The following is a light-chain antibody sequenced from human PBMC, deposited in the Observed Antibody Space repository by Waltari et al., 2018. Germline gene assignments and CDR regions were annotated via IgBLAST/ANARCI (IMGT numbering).Light chain of an antibody. J-gene: IGLJ3*02. CDR3: SSYTSSSTWV. CDR1: SSDVGDYNY. CDR2: DVS. Sequence: QSALTQPASVSGSPGQSITISCTGTSSDVGDYNYVSWYQQHPGKAPKLMIFDVSQRPSGLSSRFSGSKSGNTASLTISGLQAEDEADYYCSSYTSSSTWVFGGGTKLTVL. V-gene: IGLV2-14*01.